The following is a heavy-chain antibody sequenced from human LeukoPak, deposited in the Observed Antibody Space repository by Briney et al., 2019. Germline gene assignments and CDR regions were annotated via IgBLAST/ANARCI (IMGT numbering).Heavy chain of an antibody. J-gene: IGHJ4*02. Sequence: GGSLRLSCAASGFTFDDYGMSWVRQAPGKGLEWVSGINWNGGSTGYADSVKGRFTISRDNAKNSLYPQMNSLRAEDTALYYCARDPLVTYYYDSSGYYYSDYWGQGTLVTVSS. V-gene: IGHV3-20*04. D-gene: IGHD3-22*01. CDR1: GFTFDDYG. CDR2: INWNGGST. CDR3: ARDPLVTYYYDSSGYYYSDY.